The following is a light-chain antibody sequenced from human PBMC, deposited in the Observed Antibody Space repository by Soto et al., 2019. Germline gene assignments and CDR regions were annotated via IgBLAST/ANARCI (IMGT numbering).Light chain of an antibody. CDR1: SSDVGSYNL. Sequence: QSALTQPASVSGSPGQSITISCTGTSSDVGSYNLVSWYQQPPGKAPKLMIYEGSKRPSGVPNRFSGSKSGNTASLTISGLQAEDEADYYCCSYAGSRTSFYVFGTGTKVTVL. J-gene: IGLJ1*01. CDR3: CSYAGSRTSFYV. CDR2: EGS. V-gene: IGLV2-23*01.